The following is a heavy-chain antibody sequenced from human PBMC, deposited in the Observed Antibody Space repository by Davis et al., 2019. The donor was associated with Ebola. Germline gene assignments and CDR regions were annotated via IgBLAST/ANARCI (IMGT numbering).Heavy chain of an antibody. CDR1: GYRFTSYW. J-gene: IGHJ4*02. Sequence: GGSLRLSCKGSGYRFTSYWIGWVRQMPGKGLEWMGIIYAGDSDTRYSPSFEGQVTISVDRSISTAYLQWSSLKASDIAMYYCARQESLYGSSDYWGQGTLVTVSS. V-gene: IGHV5-51*01. CDR2: IYAGDSDT. CDR3: ARQESLYGSSDY. D-gene: IGHD2/OR15-2a*01.